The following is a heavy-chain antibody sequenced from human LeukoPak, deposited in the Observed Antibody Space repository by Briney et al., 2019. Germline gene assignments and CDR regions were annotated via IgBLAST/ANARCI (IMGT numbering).Heavy chain of an antibody. V-gene: IGHV3-30-3*01. Sequence: PGRSLRLSCAASGFTFSSYAMHWVRQAPGKGLEWVAVISYDGSNKYYADSVKGRFTISRDNSKNTLYLQMNSLRAEDTAVYYCARPADYDFWSGPNEYFDYWGQGTLVTVSS. CDR1: GFTFSSYA. CDR2: ISYDGSNK. CDR3: ARPADYDFWSGPNEYFDY. J-gene: IGHJ4*02. D-gene: IGHD3-3*01.